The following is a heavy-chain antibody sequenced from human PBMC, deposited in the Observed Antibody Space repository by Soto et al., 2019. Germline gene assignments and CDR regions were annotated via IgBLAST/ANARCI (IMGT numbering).Heavy chain of an antibody. Sequence: QVQLVESGGGVVQPGRSLRLSCAASGFTFSSYGMHWVPQAPGKGLEWVAIVSYDGSNKYYADSVKGRITISRDNSKNTLYLQMDSLRAEDTAVYYCAKAVGRDGYTPVGYWGQGTLVTVSS. J-gene: IGHJ4*02. V-gene: IGHV3-30*18. CDR2: VSYDGSNK. CDR1: GFTFSSYG. CDR3: AKAVGRDGYTPVGY. D-gene: IGHD1-1*01.